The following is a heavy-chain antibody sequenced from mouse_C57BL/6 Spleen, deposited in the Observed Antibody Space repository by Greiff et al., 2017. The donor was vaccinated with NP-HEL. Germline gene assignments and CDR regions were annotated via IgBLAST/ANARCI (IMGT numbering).Heavy chain of an antibody. CDR2: IDPEDGET. CDR3: ASPYYYGSSSYAMDY. CDR1: GFNIKDYY. Sequence: VQLKESGAELVKPGASVKLSCTASGFNIKDYYMHWVKQRTEQGLEWIGRIDPEDGETKYAPKFQGKATITADTSSNTAYLQLSSLTSEDTAVYYCASPYYYGSSSYAMDYWGQGTSVTVSS. V-gene: IGHV14-2*01. J-gene: IGHJ4*01. D-gene: IGHD1-1*01.